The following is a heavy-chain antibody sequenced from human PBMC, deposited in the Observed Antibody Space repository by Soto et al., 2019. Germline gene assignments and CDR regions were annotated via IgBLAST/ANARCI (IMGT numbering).Heavy chain of an antibody. Sequence: GGSLRLSCAASGFTFSSYAMSWVRQAPGKGLEWVSAISGSGGSTYYADSVKGRFTISRDNSKNKLYLQMNSLRAEDTAVYYWAKTPAAMLGGLLGWFDPWGQGTLVTVSS. CDR2: ISGSGGST. CDR1: GFTFSSYA. J-gene: IGHJ5*02. D-gene: IGHD2-2*01. V-gene: IGHV3-23*01. CDR3: AKTPAAMLGGLLGWFDP.